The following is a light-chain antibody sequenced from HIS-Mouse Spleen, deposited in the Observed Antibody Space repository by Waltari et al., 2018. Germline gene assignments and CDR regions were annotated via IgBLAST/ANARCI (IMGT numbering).Light chain of an antibody. CDR2: DNN. Sequence: QSVLTQPPSVSAAPGQKVTISCSGSSANIGNNYVSWYQQLPGTAPKLLVYDNNKRPSGIPDRFSGSKSGPSATLGITGLQTGDEADYYCGTWDSSLSAWVFGGGTKLTVL. CDR3: GTWDSSLSAWV. J-gene: IGLJ3*02. V-gene: IGLV1-51*01. CDR1: SANIGNNY.